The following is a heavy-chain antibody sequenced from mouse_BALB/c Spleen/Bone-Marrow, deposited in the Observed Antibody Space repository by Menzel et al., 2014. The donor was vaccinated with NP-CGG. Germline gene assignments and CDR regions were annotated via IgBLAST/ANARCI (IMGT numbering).Heavy chain of an antibody. Sequence: EVKVVESGGGLVQPGGSLKLSCAASGFDFSGYWMSWVRQAPGKGLEWIGEINPDSKTINYSPTLKDKFIISRDNAKNTLYLQMNKVRSEDTALYYCARLGYYGGFAYWGQGTLVTVSA. D-gene: IGHD2-3*01. CDR2: INPDSKTI. CDR1: GFDFSGYW. J-gene: IGHJ3*01. V-gene: IGHV4-1*02. CDR3: ARLGYYGGFAY.